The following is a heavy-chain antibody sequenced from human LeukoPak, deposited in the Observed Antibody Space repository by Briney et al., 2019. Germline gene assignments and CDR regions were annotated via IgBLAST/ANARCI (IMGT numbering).Heavy chain of an antibody. CDR3: AVRSVRYFES. V-gene: IGHV5-51*01. J-gene: IGHJ4*02. CDR1: GYSFTSNY. D-gene: IGHD3-9*01. Sequence: GESLMISCQGSGYSFTSNYIGWVRQIPAKGLEWMGINYPGDPSTRYSPSFEGQVTISADKSTSTAYLEWSSLKASDTAMYYCAVRSVRYFESWGQGTLVTVPP. CDR2: NYPGDPST.